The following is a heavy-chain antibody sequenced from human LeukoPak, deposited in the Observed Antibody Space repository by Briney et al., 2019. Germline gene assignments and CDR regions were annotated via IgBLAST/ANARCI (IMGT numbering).Heavy chain of an antibody. CDR1: GDSISSGGYY. Sequence: SQTLSLTCTVSGDSISSGGYYWSWIRQHPGKGLEWNGYIFYSGHTYYNPSLGSRISISVETSKNQFSLRLSSVTAADTAVYYCARTSTGDFYFDSWGQGTLVTVSS. CDR3: ARTSTGDFYFDS. J-gene: IGHJ4*02. V-gene: IGHV4-31*03. D-gene: IGHD3-16*01. CDR2: IFYSGHT.